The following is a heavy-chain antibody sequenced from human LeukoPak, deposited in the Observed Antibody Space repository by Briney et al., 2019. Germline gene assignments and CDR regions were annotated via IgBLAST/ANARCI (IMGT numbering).Heavy chain of an antibody. Sequence: GSLRLSCAASGFPFSRYWMHWLRQAPGKGLVWVSRIDSDGASTIYADSVKGRFTIYRDNVKNTVYLQMNSLRAEDTAVYYCARDYGGNLRAFDIWGQGTMVTVSS. D-gene: IGHD4-23*01. CDR1: GFPFSRYW. V-gene: IGHV3-74*01. CDR3: ARDYGGNLRAFDI. J-gene: IGHJ3*02. CDR2: IDSDGAST.